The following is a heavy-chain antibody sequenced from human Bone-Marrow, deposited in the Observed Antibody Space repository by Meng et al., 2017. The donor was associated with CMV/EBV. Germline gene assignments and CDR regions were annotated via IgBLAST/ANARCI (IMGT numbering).Heavy chain of an antibody. CDR2: INSDGSST. D-gene: IGHD1-26*01. CDR3: ARSRWELRHDAFDI. CDR1: GFTFSSYW. V-gene: IGHV3-74*01. Sequence: ESLKISCAASGFTFSSYWMHWVRQAPGKGLVWVSRINSDGSSTSYADSVKGRFTISRDNAKNTLYLQMNSLRAEDTAVYYCARSRWELRHDAFDIWGQGTMVTVSS. J-gene: IGHJ3*02.